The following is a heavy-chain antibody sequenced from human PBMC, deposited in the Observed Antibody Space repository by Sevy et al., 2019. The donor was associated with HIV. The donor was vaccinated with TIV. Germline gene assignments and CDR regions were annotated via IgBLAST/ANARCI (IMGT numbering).Heavy chain of an antibody. V-gene: IGHV1-2*02. CDR2: INPNGGGT. CDR1: GYTFTGYY. J-gene: IGHJ6*02. CDR3: ARALIVVVPAADDYYGMDV. Sequence: ASVKVSCKASGYTFTGYYMHWVRQAPGQGLEWMGWINPNGGGTNYAQKFQGRVTMTRDTSISTAYMELSRLRSDDTAVYYCARALIVVVPAADDYYGMDVWGQGTTVTVSS. D-gene: IGHD2-2*01.